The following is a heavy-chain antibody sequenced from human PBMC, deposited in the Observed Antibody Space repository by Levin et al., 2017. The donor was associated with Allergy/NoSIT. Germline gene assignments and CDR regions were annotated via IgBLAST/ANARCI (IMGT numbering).Heavy chain of an antibody. CDR1: GYTFTSYG. J-gene: IGHJ4*02. D-gene: IGHD6-13*01. CDR3: ARGWGRIAAAVNDY. CDR2: ISAYNGNT. V-gene: IGHV1-18*01. Sequence: GESLKISCKASGYTFTSYGISWVRQAPGQGLEWMGWISAYNGNTNYAQKLQGRVTMTTDTSTSTAYMELRSLRSDDTAVYYCARGWGRIAAAVNDYWGQGTLVTVSS.